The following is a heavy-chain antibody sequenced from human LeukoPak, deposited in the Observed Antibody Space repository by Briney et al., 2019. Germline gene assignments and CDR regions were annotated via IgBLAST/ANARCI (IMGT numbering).Heavy chain of an antibody. V-gene: IGHV5-51*01. D-gene: IGHD5-24*01. CDR1: GYSFSDYW. J-gene: IGHJ4*02. CDR2: IYPGDTET. CDR3: ARLEMATMSALDF. Sequence: SGESLKISCTGSGYSFSDYWIGWVRQMPGKGLEWMGNIYPGDTETRSSPSFQGQVPIAADKSISVAYLHWSSLKASDTAIYFCARLEMATMSALDFWGQGTLVTVSS.